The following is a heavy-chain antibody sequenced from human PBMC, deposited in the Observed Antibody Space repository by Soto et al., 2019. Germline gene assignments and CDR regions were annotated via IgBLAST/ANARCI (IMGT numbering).Heavy chain of an antibody. CDR1: GDTFTNYD. CDR2: MNRNSGNT. Sequence: QVQRVQSGAEVKKPGASVKVSCKASGDTFTNYDIKWVRQATGQGLEWMGLMNRNSGNTGYAQKFQGRVTMTRNTSIRTAYMEASSLSSADKAVYYCARGWTAMDVWGQATTVPVSS. V-gene: IGHV1-8*01. J-gene: IGHJ6*02. CDR3: ARGWTAMDV. D-gene: IGHD2-21*02.